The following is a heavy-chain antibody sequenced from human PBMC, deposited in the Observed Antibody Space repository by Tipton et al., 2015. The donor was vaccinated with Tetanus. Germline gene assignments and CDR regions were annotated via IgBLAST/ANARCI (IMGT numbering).Heavy chain of an antibody. CDR3: ARDVGRDYYDSSGYYMDV. J-gene: IGHJ6*03. D-gene: IGHD3-22*01. V-gene: IGHV1-18*01. Sequence: QSGAEVKKPGASVKVSCKASGYTFTSYGISWVRQAPGRGLEWMGWISAYNGNTNYAQKLQGRVTMTTDTSTSTAYMELRSLRSDDTAVYYCARDVGRDYYDSSGYYMDVWGKGTTVTVSS. CDR1: GYTFTSYG. CDR2: ISAYNGNT.